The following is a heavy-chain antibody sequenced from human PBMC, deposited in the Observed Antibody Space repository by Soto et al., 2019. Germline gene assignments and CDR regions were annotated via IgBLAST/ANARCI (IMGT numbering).Heavy chain of an antibody. CDR1: GGSSSGYY. J-gene: IGHJ5*02. Sequence: SETLSLTCAVYGGSSSGYYWSWIRQPPGNGLEWIGEINHSGSTNYNQSLKSRVTISVDTSKNQFSLKLSSVTAADTAVYYCARGRKVRHVKDYWSGYNNWFDPGGQGTLVTVSS. CDR3: ARGRKVRHVKDYWSGYNNWFDP. V-gene: IGHV4-34*01. D-gene: IGHD3-3*01. CDR2: INHSGST.